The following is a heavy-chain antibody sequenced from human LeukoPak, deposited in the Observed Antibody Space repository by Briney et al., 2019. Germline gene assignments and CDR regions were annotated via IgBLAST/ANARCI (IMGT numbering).Heavy chain of an antibody. Sequence: ASVKVSCKASGYTFTGYYMHWVRQAPGQGLEWMGWINPNSGGTNYAQKFQGRVTMTRDTSISTAYMELSRLRSDDTAVYYCARDSSGYPSGDGGWFDPWGQGTLVTVSS. J-gene: IGHJ5*02. CDR1: GYTFTGYY. D-gene: IGHD3-22*01. V-gene: IGHV1-2*02. CDR3: ARDSSGYPSGDGGWFDP. CDR2: INPNSGGT.